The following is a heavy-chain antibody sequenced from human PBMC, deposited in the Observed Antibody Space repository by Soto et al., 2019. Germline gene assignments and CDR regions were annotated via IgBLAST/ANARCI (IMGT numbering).Heavy chain of an antibody. Sequence: QITLEESGPPLVEPTQTVTLTCTFSGFSLSTGEVGVGWIRQPPGKALEWLSLIYWDGDERYSPSLKSRLTITKDTSNNQVVLTMTNMDPVDTATYFCAHLLGGCRRTTCSPLRFDYWGQGTLVTVSS. CDR2: IYWDGDE. V-gene: IGHV2-5*02. CDR3: AHLLGGCRRTTCSPLRFDY. J-gene: IGHJ4*02. CDR1: GFSLSTGEVG. D-gene: IGHD2-2*01.